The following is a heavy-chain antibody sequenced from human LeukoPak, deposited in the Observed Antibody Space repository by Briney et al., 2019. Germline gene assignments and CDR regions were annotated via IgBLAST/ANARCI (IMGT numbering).Heavy chain of an antibody. V-gene: IGHV4-34*01. CDR3: AILVTPMRAFDI. CDR2: INHSGGT. J-gene: IGHJ3*02. D-gene: IGHD3-9*01. Sequence: SETSPLTCAVYGGSFSDYYWTWIRHPPGKGLEWIGDINHSGGTNYNPTLNSRVTISVDTSKNQFSLKLSSVTAADTAVYYCAILVTPMRAFDIWGERALVSVSS. CDR1: GGSFSDYY.